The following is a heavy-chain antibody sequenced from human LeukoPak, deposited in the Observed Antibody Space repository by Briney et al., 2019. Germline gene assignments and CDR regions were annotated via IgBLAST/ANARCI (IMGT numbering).Heavy chain of an antibody. CDR2: IRKRPNSYTT. D-gene: IGHD6-19*01. V-gene: IGHV3-72*01. CDR1: GFTFSDHF. Sequence: GGSLRLSCAASGFTFSDHFMDWVRQAPGKGLEWVGRIRKRPNSYTTEYAASVQGRFAISRDDSKNSLYLQTNSLKTEDTAVYHCARVSTTVAGSDYLDYWGQGTQVTISS. J-gene: IGHJ4*02. CDR3: ARVSTTVAGSDYLDY.